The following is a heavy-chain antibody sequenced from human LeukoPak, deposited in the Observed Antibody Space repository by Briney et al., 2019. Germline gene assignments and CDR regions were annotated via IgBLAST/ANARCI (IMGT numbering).Heavy chain of an antibody. J-gene: IGHJ4*02. D-gene: IGHD6-6*01. CDR3: ARSTRSSSSSVDH. Sequence: SETLSLTCSVSGGSISGYYWSWSWQAPGKGVEWIGNLFYKRGAWYKSSLKSRVTTSVDTSKNELSLTLTSVTAADTAIYYCARSTRSSSSSVDHWGQGTLVTVSS. V-gene: IGHV4-59*01. CDR2: LFYKRGA. CDR1: GGSISGYY.